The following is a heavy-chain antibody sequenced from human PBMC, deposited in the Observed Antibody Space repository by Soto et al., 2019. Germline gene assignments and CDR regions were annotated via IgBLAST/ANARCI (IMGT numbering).Heavy chain of an antibody. CDR1: GGTFSSYT. D-gene: IGHD6-13*01. CDR3: ARSPALYSSPRNYYYYMDV. J-gene: IGHJ6*03. V-gene: IGHV1-69*02. Sequence: GASVKVSCKASGGTFSSYTISWVRQAPGQGLEWMGRIIPILGIANYAQKFQGRVTITADKSTSTAYMELSSLRSEDTAVYYCARSPALYSSPRNYYYYMDVWGKGTTVTVSS. CDR2: IIPILGIA.